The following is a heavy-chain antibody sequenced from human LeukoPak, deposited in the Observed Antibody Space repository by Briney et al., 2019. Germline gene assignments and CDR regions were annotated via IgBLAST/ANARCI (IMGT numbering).Heavy chain of an antibody. CDR2: FSGSGGTT. CDR1: GFTFSSYA. J-gene: IGHJ6*03. V-gene: IGHV3-23*01. D-gene: IGHD2-8*01. Sequence: GGSLRLSCAASGFTFSSYAMNWVRRAPGRGLEWVSGFSGSGGTTYYADSVKGRFTISRDNSKNTQYLQMNSLRAEDTAVYYCANGNRCTSPNCLGYYYFYMDVWRKGTTVTVSS. CDR3: ANGNRCTSPNCLGYYYFYMDV.